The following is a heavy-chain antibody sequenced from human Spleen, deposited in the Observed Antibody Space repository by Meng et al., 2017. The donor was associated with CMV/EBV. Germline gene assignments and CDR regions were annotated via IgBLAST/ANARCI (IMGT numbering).Heavy chain of an antibody. D-gene: IGHD1-26*01. J-gene: IGHJ4*02. Sequence: AASGFTFSTYSMNWVRQAPGKGLEWVSSISSSSRYISYADSVKGRFTISRDNAKNSLYLHMNTLRAEDTAVYYCAREASVGASDFDYWGQGTLVTVSS. CDR3: AREASVGASDFDY. V-gene: IGHV3-21*01. CDR1: GFTFSTYS. CDR2: ISSSSRYI.